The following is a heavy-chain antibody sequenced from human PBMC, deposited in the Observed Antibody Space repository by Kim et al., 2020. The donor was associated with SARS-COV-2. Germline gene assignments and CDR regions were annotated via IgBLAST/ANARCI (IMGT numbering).Heavy chain of an antibody. CDR3: ARDRAMDV. V-gene: IGHV4-4*02. J-gene: IGHJ6*02. CDR2: RGST. Sequence: RGSTHYNPSLKSRVTISVHKSKNQFSLKLSSGTAADTAVYYCARDRAMDVWGQGTTVTVSS.